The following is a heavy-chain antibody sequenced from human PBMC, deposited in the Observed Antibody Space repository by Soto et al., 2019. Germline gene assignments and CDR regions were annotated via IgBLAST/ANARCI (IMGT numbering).Heavy chain of an antibody. CDR2: IYYSGST. CDR1: GGSISSYY. V-gene: IGHV4-59*08. J-gene: IGHJ6*03. CDR3: ARQSKGSGSHYYYYYYMDV. Sequence: SETLSLTCTVSGGSISSYYWSWIRQPPGKGLEWIGYIYYSGSTNYNPSLKSRVTISVDTSKNQFSLKLSSVTAADTAVYYCARQSKGSGSHYYYYYYMDVWGKGTTVTVSS. D-gene: IGHD3-10*01.